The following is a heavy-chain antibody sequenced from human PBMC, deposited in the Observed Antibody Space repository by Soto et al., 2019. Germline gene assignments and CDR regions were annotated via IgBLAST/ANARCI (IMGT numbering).Heavy chain of an antibody. CDR1: GFTFSSYG. D-gene: IGHD4-17*01. V-gene: IGHV3-30*03. J-gene: IGHJ4*02. CDR2: ISYDGSNK. Sequence: QVQLVESGGGVVQPGRSLRLSSAASGFTFSSYGMHWVRQAPGKGLEWVAVISYDGSNKYYADSVKGRFTISRDNSKNTLYLLMNSLRAEDTAVYYCELYGDRYDFWGQGTLVTVSS. CDR3: ELYGDRYDF.